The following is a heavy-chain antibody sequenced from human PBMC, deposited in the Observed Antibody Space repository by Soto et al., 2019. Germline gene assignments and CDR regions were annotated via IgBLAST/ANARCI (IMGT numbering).Heavy chain of an antibody. CDR1: GFTFSTYG. D-gene: IGHD2-2*01. J-gene: IGHJ4*02. V-gene: IGHV3-33*01. CDR2: IWFDGSNK. Sequence: QVQLVESGGGVVQPGRSLRLSCAASGFTFSTYGMHWVRQAPGKGLEWVAVIWFDGSNKYYGDSVKGRFTISRDNSKNTLFLQMNSLRVEDTAVYYCARAVGPLDYWGQGTLVTVSS. CDR3: ARAVGPLDY.